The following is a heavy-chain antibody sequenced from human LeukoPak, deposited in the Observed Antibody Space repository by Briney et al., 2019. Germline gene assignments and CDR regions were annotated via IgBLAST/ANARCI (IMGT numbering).Heavy chain of an antibody. V-gene: IGHV3-30*02. CDR1: RFTFSSYG. J-gene: IGHJ4*02. CDR3: ANARGGIAVAGSDY. Sequence: PGGSLRLSCAASRFTFSSYGMHWVRQAPGKGLEWVAFIRYDGSNKYYADSVKGRFTISRDNSKNTLYLQMNSLRAEDTAVYYCANARGGIAVAGSDYWGQGTLVTVSS. CDR2: IRYDGSNK. D-gene: IGHD6-19*01.